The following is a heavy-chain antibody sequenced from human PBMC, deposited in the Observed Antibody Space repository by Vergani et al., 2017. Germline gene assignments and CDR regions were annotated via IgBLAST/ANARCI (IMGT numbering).Heavy chain of an antibody. J-gene: IGHJ4*02. D-gene: IGHD5-18*01. CDR3: ARGGGDTAMVTDYFDY. CDR1: GFTFSSYS. CDR2: ISSSSSYI. Sequence: EVQLVESGGGLVKPGGSLRLSCAASGFTFSSYSMNWVRQAPGKGLEWVASISSSSSYIDYADSVKGRFTISRDNAKNSLYLQMNSLRAEDTSVYYCARGGGDTAMVTDYFDYWGQGTLVAASS. V-gene: IGHV3-21*01.